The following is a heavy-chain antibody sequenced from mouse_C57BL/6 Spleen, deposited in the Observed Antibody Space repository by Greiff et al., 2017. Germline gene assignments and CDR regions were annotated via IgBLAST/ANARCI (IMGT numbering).Heavy chain of an antibody. J-gene: IGHJ3*01. CDR1: GYTFTDYE. CDR3: TRGGPPGFAY. CDR2: IDPETGGT. D-gene: IGHD3-3*01. Sequence: QVQLQQSGAELVRPGASVTLSCKASGYTFTDYEMHWVKQTPVHGLEWIGAIDPETGGTAYNQKFKGKAILTADKSSSTAYMELRSLTSEDSAVYYCTRGGPPGFAYWGQGTLVTVSA. V-gene: IGHV1-15*01.